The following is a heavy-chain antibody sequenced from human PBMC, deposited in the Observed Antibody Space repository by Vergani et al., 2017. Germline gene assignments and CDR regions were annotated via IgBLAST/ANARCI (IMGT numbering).Heavy chain of an antibody. D-gene: IGHD1-1*01. Sequence: QVHLVESGGGVVQPGRSLRLSCVVSGFTSSYYGMHWVRQAPGKGLEWVAAISYDGTQKYYADSVKGRFTISRDNSKSTLYLQMNSLRTEDTAVYYCATKSCGTPGCQIGYFREWVQGTLVTVSS. J-gene: IGHJ1*01. V-gene: IGHV3-30*03. CDR1: GFTSSYYG. CDR3: ATKSCGTPGCQIGYFRE. CDR2: ISYDGTQK.